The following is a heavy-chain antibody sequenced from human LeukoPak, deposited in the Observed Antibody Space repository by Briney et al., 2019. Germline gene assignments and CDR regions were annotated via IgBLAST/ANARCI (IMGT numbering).Heavy chain of an antibody. CDR3: ASGGGYCSGGSCYGSWFDP. V-gene: IGHV3-NL1*01. Sequence: GGSLRLSCAASGFTFSSSGMHWVRQAPGKGLEWVSVIYSGGSTYYADSVKGRFTISRDNSKNTLYLQMNSLRAEDTAVYYCASGGGYCSGGSCYGSWFDPWGQGTLVTVSS. CDR1: GFTFSSSG. J-gene: IGHJ5*02. D-gene: IGHD2-15*01. CDR2: IYSGGST.